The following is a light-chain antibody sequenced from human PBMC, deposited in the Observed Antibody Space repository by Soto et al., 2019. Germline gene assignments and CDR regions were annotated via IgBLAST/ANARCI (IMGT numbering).Light chain of an antibody. CDR1: QTISSW. Sequence: DIQMTQSPSTLAGSVGDRVTITCRASQTISSWLAWYQQKPGKAPKLLIYKASTLKSGVPSRFSGSGSGTEFTLTISSLQPDDFATYYCQNYNSYSETVGEGNKVDIK. J-gene: IGKJ1*01. CDR2: KAS. CDR3: QNYNSYSET. V-gene: IGKV1-5*03.